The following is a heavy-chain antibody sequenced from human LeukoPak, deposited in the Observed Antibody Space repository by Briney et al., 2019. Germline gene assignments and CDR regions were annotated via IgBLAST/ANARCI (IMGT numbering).Heavy chain of an antibody. Sequence: QAGGSLRLSCAASGFTFDDYAMHWVRQAPGKGLEWVSGISWNSGSIGYADSVKGRFTISRDNAKNSLYLQMNSLRAEDMALYYCAKDIVSGSYYVGAFDIWGQGTMVTVSS. V-gene: IGHV3-9*03. J-gene: IGHJ3*02. D-gene: IGHD1-26*01. CDR2: ISWNSGSI. CDR1: GFTFDDYA. CDR3: AKDIVSGSYYVGAFDI.